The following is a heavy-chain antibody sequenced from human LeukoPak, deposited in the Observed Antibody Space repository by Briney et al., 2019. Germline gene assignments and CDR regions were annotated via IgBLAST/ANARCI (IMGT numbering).Heavy chain of an antibody. Sequence: SETLSLTCTVSGGSISSYYWSWIRQPPGKGLEWIGYIYYSGSTNYNPSLKSRVTISLDTSKNQFSLKLSSLTAADTAVYHCARGTHHYDILTGYKFDYWGQGTLVTVSS. J-gene: IGHJ4*02. V-gene: IGHV4-59*01. CDR1: GGSISSYY. CDR2: IYYSGST. CDR3: ARGTHHYDILTGYKFDY. D-gene: IGHD3-9*01.